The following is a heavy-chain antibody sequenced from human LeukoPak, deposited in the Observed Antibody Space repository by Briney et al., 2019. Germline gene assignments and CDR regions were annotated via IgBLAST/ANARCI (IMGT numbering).Heavy chain of an antibody. CDR1: GLTFSNNW. Sequence: GGSLRLSCAASGLTFSNNWMHWVRQAPGRGLVWVARINSDGRTTSYADSVKGRFTISRDNAQNTLYLQMNSLRAEDTAVYYCARKDSDTSGYFDLDYWGQGTLVTASS. CDR3: ARKDSDTSGYFDLDY. J-gene: IGHJ4*02. D-gene: IGHD3-22*01. V-gene: IGHV3-74*01. CDR2: INSDGRTT.